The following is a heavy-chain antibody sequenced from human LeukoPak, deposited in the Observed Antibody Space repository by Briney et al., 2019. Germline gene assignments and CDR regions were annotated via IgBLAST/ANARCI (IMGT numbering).Heavy chain of an antibody. CDR2: ISETGGVT. V-gene: IGHV3-23*01. CDR1: GFSFGSYP. CDR3: AKAPRLNYFDY. Sequence: PGGSLRLSCVVSGFSFGSYPMSWVRKAPGKGLEWVSVISETGGVTHYADSMKGRFTISRDNIKNTLNLQMNSLRAEDTAVYYCAKAPRLNYFDYWGQGTLVTVSS. J-gene: IGHJ4*02.